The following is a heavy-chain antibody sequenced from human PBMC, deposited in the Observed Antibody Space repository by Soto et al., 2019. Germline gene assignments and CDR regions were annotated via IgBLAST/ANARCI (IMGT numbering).Heavy chain of an antibody. J-gene: IGHJ4*02. CDR2: INHSGST. Sequence: PSETLSLTCAVYGGSFSGYFWSWIRQPPGKGLEWIGYINHSGSTNYNPSLKSRVTISVDTSKNQFSLKLSSVTAADTAVYYCARGAVAIPFDYWGQGTLVTVSS. V-gene: IGHV4-34*01. D-gene: IGHD6-19*01. CDR1: GGSFSGYF. CDR3: ARGAVAIPFDY.